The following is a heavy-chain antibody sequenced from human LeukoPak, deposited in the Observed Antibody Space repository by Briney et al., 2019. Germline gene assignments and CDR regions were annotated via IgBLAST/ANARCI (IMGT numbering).Heavy chain of an antibody. CDR1: GYTFTSYY. D-gene: IGHD3-16*01. CDR2: INPSGGST. CDR3: ARAGLPSNDYVWGSYFDP. Sequence: GGSLRLSCAASGYTFTSYYMHWVRQAPGQGLEWMGIINPSGGSTSYAQKFQGRVTMTRDTSISTAYMELSRLRSDDTAVYYCARAGLPSNDYVWGSYFDPWAREPWSPSPQ. V-gene: IGHV1-46*01. J-gene: IGHJ5*02.